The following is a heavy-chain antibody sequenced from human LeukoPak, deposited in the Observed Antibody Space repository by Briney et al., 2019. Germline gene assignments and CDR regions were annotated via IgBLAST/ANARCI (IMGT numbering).Heavy chain of an antibody. CDR3: ASTEWNYAR. CDR1: GASISTYY. V-gene: IGHV4-34*01. Sequence: SEALSLTCTVSGASISTYYWSWIRQPPGKGLEWIGEINHSGSTNYNPSLKSRVTISVDTSKNQFSLKLTSVTAADTAVYYCASTEWNYARWGQGILVTVSS. CDR2: INHSGST. J-gene: IGHJ4*02. D-gene: IGHD1-7*01.